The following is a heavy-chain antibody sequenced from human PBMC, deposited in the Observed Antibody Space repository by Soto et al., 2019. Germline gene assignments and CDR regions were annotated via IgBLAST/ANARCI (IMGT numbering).Heavy chain of an antibody. Sequence: LRLSCAASGFTFSSYVMSWVRQAPGKGLEWVSAISGSGGSTYYADSVKGRFTISRDNSKNTLYLQMNSLRAEDTAVYYCAKISVVVGDTRSYNWFDPWGQGTLVTVSS. J-gene: IGHJ5*02. D-gene: IGHD2-15*01. CDR3: AKISVVVGDTRSYNWFDP. CDR2: ISGSGGST. CDR1: GFTFSSYV. V-gene: IGHV3-23*01.